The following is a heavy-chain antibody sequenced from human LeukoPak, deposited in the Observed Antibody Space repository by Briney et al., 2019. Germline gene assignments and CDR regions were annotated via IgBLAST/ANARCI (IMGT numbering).Heavy chain of an antibody. Sequence: SEILSLTCTVSGGSISSYYWSWIRQPAGKGLEWIGRIDDSGNTHYKPSFKSRVTISVDASKNQFSLKLSSVTAADTAMYYCARDVGWRGMNYYMDVWGKGTTVTVSS. J-gene: IGHJ6*03. CDR2: IDDSGNT. D-gene: IGHD3-3*01. CDR3: ARDVGWRGMNYYMDV. CDR1: GGSISSYY. V-gene: IGHV4-4*07.